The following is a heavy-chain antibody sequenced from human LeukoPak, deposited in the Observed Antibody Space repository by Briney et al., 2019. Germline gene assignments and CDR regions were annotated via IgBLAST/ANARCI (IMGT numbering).Heavy chain of an antibody. J-gene: IGHJ6*03. D-gene: IGHD3-10*01. CDR3: ARFGYYAPGATANMDV. Sequence: PSETLSLTCTVSGGSISSYYWSWIRQPAGKGLEWIGRIYTSGSTNYNPSLKSRVTISVDKSKNQFSLKLSSVTAADTAVYYCARFGYYAPGATANMDVWGRGTTVSVSS. CDR1: GGSISSYY. V-gene: IGHV4-4*07. CDR2: IYTSGST.